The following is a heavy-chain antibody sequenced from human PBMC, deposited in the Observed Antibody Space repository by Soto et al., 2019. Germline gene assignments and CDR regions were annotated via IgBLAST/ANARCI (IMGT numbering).Heavy chain of an antibody. D-gene: IGHD2-2*01. CDR2: IYYSGST. CDR3: ASLYCSSTSCYVFNSDYYYYYMDV. CDR1: GGSISSSSYY. Sequence: SETLSLTCTVSGGSISSSSYYWGWIRQPPGKGLEWIGSIYYSGSTYYNPSLKSRVTISVDTSKNQFSLKLSSVTAADTAVYYCASLYCSSTSCYVFNSDYYYYYMDVWGKGTTVTVSS. J-gene: IGHJ6*03. V-gene: IGHV4-39*01.